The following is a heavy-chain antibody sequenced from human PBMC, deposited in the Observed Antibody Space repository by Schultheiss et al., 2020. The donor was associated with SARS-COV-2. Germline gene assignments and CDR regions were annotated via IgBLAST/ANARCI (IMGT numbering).Heavy chain of an antibody. V-gene: IGHV3-30*03. CDR1: GFTFSHYD. CDR3: AREMATMGFGFDY. D-gene: IGHD5-24*01. Sequence: GGSLRLSCAASGFTFSHYDIHWVRQAPGKGLEWVALISYDGSNKYYADSVKGRFTISRDNSQNTLYLQMNSLRAEDTAVYYCAREMATMGFGFDYWGQGTLVTVSS. J-gene: IGHJ4*02. CDR2: ISYDGSNK.